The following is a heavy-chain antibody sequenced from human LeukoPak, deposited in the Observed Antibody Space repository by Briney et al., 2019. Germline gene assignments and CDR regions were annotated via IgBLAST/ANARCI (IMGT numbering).Heavy chain of an antibody. CDR3: AKDIQWLVPGYFDY. CDR1: GFTFSSYA. J-gene: IGHJ4*02. V-gene: IGHV3-23*01. Sequence: GGSLRLSCAASGFTFSSYAMSWVRQAPGKGLEWVSAISASGDNTYYADSVKGRFTISRDNSKNTLYMQMNSLRAGDTAVYYCAKDIQWLVPGYFDYWGQGTLVTVSS. CDR2: ISASGDNT. D-gene: IGHD6-19*01.